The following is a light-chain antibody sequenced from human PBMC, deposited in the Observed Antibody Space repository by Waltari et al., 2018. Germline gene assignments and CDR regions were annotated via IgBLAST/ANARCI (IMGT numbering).Light chain of an antibody. J-gene: IGKJ3*01. V-gene: IGKV3-11*01. CDR3: QHRSNWPLFT. CDR2: DAS. Sequence: EIVLTQSPPTLSFSPGERATPPCRASQSVSSYLAWYRQKPGQAPRLLIYDASNRATGIPARFSGSGSGTDFTLTISSLEPEDFAVYYCQHRSNWPLFTFGPGTKVDFK. CDR1: QSVSSY.